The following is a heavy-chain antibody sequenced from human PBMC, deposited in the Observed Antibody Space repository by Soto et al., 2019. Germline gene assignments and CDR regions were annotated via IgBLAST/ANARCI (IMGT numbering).Heavy chain of an antibody. J-gene: IGHJ6*02. V-gene: IGHV1-46*01. Sequence: ASVKVSCKASGYTFTSYYMHWVRQAPGQGLEWMGIINPSGGSTSYAQKFQGRVTMTRDTSTSTVYMGLSSLRSEDTAVYYCARDPEGYGMDVWGQGTTVTVSS. CDR1: GYTFTSYY. CDR2: INPSGGST. CDR3: ARDPEGYGMDV.